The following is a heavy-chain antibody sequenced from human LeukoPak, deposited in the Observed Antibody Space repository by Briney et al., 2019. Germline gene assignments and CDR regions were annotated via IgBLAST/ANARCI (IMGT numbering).Heavy chain of an antibody. CDR2: VYYSVST. V-gene: IGHV4-38-2*01. CDR1: DYSISSGDY. Sequence: SETLSLTCAVSDYSISSGDYWGWIRQPPGKGLEWIGSVYYSVSTHYSPSLKNRVTISVDTSKNHFSLKLRSVTAADTALYYCARNDSSGYFDYWGQGTLVSVSS. D-gene: IGHD3-22*01. J-gene: IGHJ4*02. CDR3: ARNDSSGYFDY.